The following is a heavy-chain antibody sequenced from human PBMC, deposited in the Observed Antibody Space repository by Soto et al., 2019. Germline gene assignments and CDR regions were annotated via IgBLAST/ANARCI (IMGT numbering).Heavy chain of an antibody. CDR1: GFTFSSYA. D-gene: IGHD3-10*01. CDR2: ISGSGGST. Sequence: GESLKISCAASGFTFSSYAMSWVRQAPGKGLEWVSAISGSGGSTYYADSVKGRFTISRDNSKNTLYLQMNSLRAEDTAVYYCAKLAGFGELASRRAPGNFDYWGQGTLVTVSS. CDR3: AKLAGFGELASRRAPGNFDY. V-gene: IGHV3-23*01. J-gene: IGHJ4*02.